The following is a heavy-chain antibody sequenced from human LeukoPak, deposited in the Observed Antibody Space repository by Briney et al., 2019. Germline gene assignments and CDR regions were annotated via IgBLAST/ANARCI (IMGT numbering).Heavy chain of an antibody. J-gene: IGHJ5*02. CDR3: ARAGIWFGELQYNWFDP. CDR2: ISAYNGNT. CDR1: GYTFTSYG. D-gene: IGHD3-10*01. V-gene: IGHV1-18*01. Sequence: ASVKVSCKASGYTFTSYGISWVRQAPGQGLEWMGWISAYNGNTNYAQKLQGRVTMTTDTSTSTAYMELRSLRSDDTAVYYCARAGIWFGELQYNWFDPWGQGTLVTVSS.